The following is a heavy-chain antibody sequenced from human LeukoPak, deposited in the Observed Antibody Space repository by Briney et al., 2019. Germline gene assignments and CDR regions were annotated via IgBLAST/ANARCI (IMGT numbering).Heavy chain of an antibody. CDR2: IKQDGSVK. D-gene: IGHD6-19*01. CDR3: ARSQWLADRYFDY. J-gene: IGHJ4*02. Sequence: GGSLRLSCAASGFTFSSYWMSWVRQAPGKGLEWVANIKQDGSVKYYVDSVRGRFTISRDNAKNSLYLQMNSLRAEDTAVYYCARSQWLADRYFDYWGQGTLVTVSS. V-gene: IGHV3-7*03. CDR1: GFTFSSYW.